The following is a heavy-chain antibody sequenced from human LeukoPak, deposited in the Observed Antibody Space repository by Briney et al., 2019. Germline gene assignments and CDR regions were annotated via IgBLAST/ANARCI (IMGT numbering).Heavy chain of an antibody. CDR1: VGSFAGHF. V-gene: IGHV4-30-2*01. Sequence: PSETLSLTCAVSVGSFAGHFWSWIRQPPGKGLEWIGYIYHSGSTYYNPSLKSRVTISVDTSKNHFSLKPNSVTAADTAVYYCARRSISWFDSWGRGTLVTVSS. CDR3: ARRSISWFDS. CDR2: IYHSGST. J-gene: IGHJ5*01.